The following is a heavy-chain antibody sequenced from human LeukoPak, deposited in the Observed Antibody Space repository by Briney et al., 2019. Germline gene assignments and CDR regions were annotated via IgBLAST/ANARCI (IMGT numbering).Heavy chain of an antibody. CDR2: IYYSGST. Sequence: GSLRLSCVASGFTFSRYWMSWIRQPPGKGLEWIGYIYYSGSTNYNPSLKSRVTISVDTSKNQFSLKLSSVTAADTAVYYCATYDYLYNWFDPWGQGTLVTVSS. D-gene: IGHD2/OR15-2a*01. V-gene: IGHV4-59*01. CDR3: ATYDYLYNWFDP. J-gene: IGHJ5*02. CDR1: GFTFSRYW.